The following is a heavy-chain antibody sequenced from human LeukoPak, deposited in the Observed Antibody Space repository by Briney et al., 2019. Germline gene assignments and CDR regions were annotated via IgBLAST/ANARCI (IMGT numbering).Heavy chain of an antibody. CDR1: GFTFSNYY. V-gene: IGHV3-11*01. J-gene: IGHJ3*01. Sequence: GGSLRLSPAASGFTFSNYYLSWVRQAPGKGLEWVSYISSSGSTIYYADSVKGRFTISRDNAKNSRYLQMNSRRAEETAVYQCARKEDIVAKNSLYFWGHGTMVTVSS. CDR3: ARKEDIVAKNSLYF. CDR2: ISSSGSTI. D-gene: IGHD5-12*01.